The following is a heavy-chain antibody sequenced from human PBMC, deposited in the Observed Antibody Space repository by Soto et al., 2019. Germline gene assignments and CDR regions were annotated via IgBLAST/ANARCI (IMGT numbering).Heavy chain of an antibody. J-gene: IGHJ4*02. CDR3: SIAVLYADILPGPFDY. Sequence: SETLSLTCTVSGGSVSSGSYYWSWIRQPPGKGLEWIGYIYYSGSTNYNPSLKSRVTISVDTSKNQFSLKLSSVTAADTAVYYCSIAVLYADILPGPFDYCGQGPLVTVSS. CDR2: IYYSGST. D-gene: IGHD3-9*01. CDR1: GGSVSSGSYY. V-gene: IGHV4-61*01.